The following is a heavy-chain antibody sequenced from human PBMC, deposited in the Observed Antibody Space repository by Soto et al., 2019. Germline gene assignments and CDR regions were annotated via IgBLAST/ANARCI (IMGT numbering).Heavy chain of an antibody. D-gene: IGHD1-26*01. CDR3: ARVLYSGSRLYYYYYGMDV. CDR1: GGTFSSYA. V-gene: IGHV1-69*12. Sequence: QVQLVQSGAEVKKPGSSVKVSCKASGGTFSSYAISWVRQAPGQGLEWMGGIIPIFGTANYAQKFQGRVTITADESTSTAYMELSSLRSEDTAVYYCARVLYSGSRLYYYYYGMDVWGQGTTVTVSS. CDR2: IIPIFGTA. J-gene: IGHJ6*02.